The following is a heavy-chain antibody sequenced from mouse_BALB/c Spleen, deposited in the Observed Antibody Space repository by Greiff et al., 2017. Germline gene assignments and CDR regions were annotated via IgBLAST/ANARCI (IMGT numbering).Heavy chain of an antibody. CDR3: ARDGYYSFDV. J-gene: IGHJ1*01. Sequence: VQLKESGPGLVKPSQPLSLTCSVTGYSITSGYYWNWIRQFPGNKLEWMGYISYDGSNNYNPSLKNRISITRDTSKNQFFLKLNSVTTEDTATYYCARDGYYSFDVWGAGTTVTVSS. D-gene: IGHD2-3*01. V-gene: IGHV3-6*02. CDR1: GYSITSGYY. CDR2: ISYDGSN.